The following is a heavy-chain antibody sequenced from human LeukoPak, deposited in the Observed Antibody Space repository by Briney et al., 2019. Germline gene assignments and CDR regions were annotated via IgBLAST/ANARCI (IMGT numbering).Heavy chain of an antibody. CDR1: GGSFSGYY. CDR2: INHSGST. J-gene: IGHJ4*02. CDR3: ARGPVGKGIVVVVAARRYFDY. V-gene: IGHV4-34*01. D-gene: IGHD2-15*01. Sequence: PSETLSLTCAVYGGSFSGYYWSWLRQPPGKGLEWIGEINHSGSTNYNPSLKSRVTISVDTSKNQFSLKLSSVTAADTAVYYCARGPVGKGIVVVVAARRYFDYWGQGTLVTVSS.